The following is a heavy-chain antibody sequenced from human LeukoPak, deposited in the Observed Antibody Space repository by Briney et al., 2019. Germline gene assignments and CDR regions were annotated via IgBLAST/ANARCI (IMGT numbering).Heavy chain of an antibody. CDR3: ARDWGVEARPGYMDV. V-gene: IGHV3-23*01. Sequence: GGSLRLSCAASGFNFRIHGINWVSQAPGKGLEWVSAIGVSGIHTYFADSVKGRFSISRDDSRNTVYLQMKSLRAGDTALYFCARDWGVEARPGYMDVWGKGTTVTVPS. CDR2: IGVSGIHT. J-gene: IGHJ6*03. CDR1: GFNFRIHG. D-gene: IGHD6-6*01.